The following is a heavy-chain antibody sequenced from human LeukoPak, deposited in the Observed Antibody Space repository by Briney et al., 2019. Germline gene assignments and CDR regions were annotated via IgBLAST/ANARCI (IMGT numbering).Heavy chain of an antibody. V-gene: IGHV3-13*01. CDR2: IGTAVDT. CDR1: GFPFSSYD. J-gene: IGHJ4*02. Sequence: GGSLRLSCAASGFPFSSYDMLGAPHARGKALEWVSAIGTAVDTYYPGSVKGRFTIYRENAKNSLYLQMNSLRAGDTAVYYCARVGYSYGYDYWGQGTLVTVSS. D-gene: IGHD5-18*01. CDR3: ARVGYSYGYDY.